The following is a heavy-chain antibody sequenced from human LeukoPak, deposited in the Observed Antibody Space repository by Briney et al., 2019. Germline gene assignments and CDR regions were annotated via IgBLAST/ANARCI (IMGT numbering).Heavy chain of an antibody. J-gene: IGHJ4*02. Sequence: GGSLRLSCAASGFTFSSYAMSWVRQAPGKGLEWVSAISGSGGSTYYADSVKGRFTISRDNSKNTLYLQMNSLRAEDTAVYYCARDPGIFGVPYYFDYWGQGTLVTVSS. CDR3: ARDPGIFGVPYYFDY. CDR2: ISGSGGST. V-gene: IGHV3-23*01. D-gene: IGHD3-3*01. CDR1: GFTFSSYA.